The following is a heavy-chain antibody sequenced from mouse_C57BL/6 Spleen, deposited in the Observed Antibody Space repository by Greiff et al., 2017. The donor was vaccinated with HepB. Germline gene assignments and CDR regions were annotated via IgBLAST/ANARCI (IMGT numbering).Heavy chain of an antibody. CDR1: GYTFTSYD. Sequence: VKLQQSGPELVKPGASVKLSCKASGYTFTSYDINWVKQRPGQGLEWIGWIYPRDGSTKYNEKFKGKATLTVDTSSSTAYMELHSLTSEDSAVYFCARFPYGNYPYYAMDYWGQGTSVTVSS. D-gene: IGHD2-1*01. CDR3: ARFPYGNYPYYAMDY. CDR2: IYPRDGST. J-gene: IGHJ4*01. V-gene: IGHV1-85*01.